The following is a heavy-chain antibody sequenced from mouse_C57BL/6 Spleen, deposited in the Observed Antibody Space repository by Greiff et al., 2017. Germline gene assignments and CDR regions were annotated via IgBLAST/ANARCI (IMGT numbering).Heavy chain of an antibody. CDR1: GFSLTSYG. CDR2: IWSGGST. J-gene: IGHJ3*01. CDR3: ARITTVVAFAY. D-gene: IGHD1-1*01. Sequence: VMLVESGPGLVQPSQSLSITCTVSGFSLTSYGVHWVRQSPGKGLEWLGVIWSGGSTDYNAAFISRLSISKDNSKSQVFFKMNSLQADDTAIYYCARITTVVAFAYWGQGTLVTVSA. V-gene: IGHV2-2*01.